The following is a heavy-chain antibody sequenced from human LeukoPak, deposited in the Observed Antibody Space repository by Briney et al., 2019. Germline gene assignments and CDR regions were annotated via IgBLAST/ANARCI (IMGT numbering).Heavy chain of an antibody. CDR3: ARDQLGSYGRYFDY. J-gene: IGHJ4*02. CDR1: GFTVSNSY. D-gene: IGHD1-26*01. Sequence: GGSLRLSCAASGFTVSNSYMSWVRQAPGKGLEWVSVIYSGGSTYYADSVRGRFTISRDNSKSSLFLQMTSLRAEDTAVYYCARDQLGSYGRYFDYWGQGTLVTVSS. V-gene: IGHV3-66*01. CDR2: IYSGGST.